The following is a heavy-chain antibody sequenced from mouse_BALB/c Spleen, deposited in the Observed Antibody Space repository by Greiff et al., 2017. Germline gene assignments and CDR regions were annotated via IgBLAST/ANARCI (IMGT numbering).Heavy chain of an antibody. CDR1: GDSITSGY. CDR3: ARRVIYYGYDVWFAY. V-gene: IGHV3-8*02. J-gene: IGHJ3*01. Sequence: EVMLVESGPSLVKPSQTLSLTCSVTGDSITSGYWNWIRKFPGNKLEYMGYISYSGSTYYNPSLKSRISITRDTSKNQYYLQLNSVTTEDTDTYYSARRVIYYGYDVWFAYWGQGTLVTVSA. CDR2: ISYSGST. D-gene: IGHD2-2*01.